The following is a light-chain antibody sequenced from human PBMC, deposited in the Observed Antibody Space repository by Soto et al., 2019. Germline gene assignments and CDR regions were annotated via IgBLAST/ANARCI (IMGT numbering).Light chain of an antibody. CDR1: SSDVGGYDS. CDR3: SSYTSSSTVX. J-gene: IGLJ2*01. CDR2: DVS. V-gene: IGLV2-14*01. Sequence: QSALTQPASVSGSPGQSITISCTGTSSDVGGYDSVSWHQQHPGNAPKIMIYDVSNRPSGVSNRFSGSKSGNTASLTISGLQAEDEADYYCSSYTSSSTVXFGGGXKVTVL.